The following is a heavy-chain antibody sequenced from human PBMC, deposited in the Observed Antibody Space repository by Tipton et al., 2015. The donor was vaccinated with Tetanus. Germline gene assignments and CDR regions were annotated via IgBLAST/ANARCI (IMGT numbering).Heavy chain of an antibody. CDR2: INSHGTRT. V-gene: IGHV3-74*01. Sequence: SLRLSCAASGFTFNKYWMHWVRQAPGKGLVWLSRINSHGTRTSYADSGKGRFIISRDNDKNTLYLYMHSLGAEDTAVYHCVKDRGTQSGSGTSNFDFWGQGTLVTVSS. J-gene: IGHJ4*02. D-gene: IGHD3-10*01. CDR3: VKDRGTQSGSGTSNFDF. CDR1: GFTFNKYW.